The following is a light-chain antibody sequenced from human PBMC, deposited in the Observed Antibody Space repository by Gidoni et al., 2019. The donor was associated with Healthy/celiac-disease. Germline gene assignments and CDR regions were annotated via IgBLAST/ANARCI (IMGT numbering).Light chain of an antibody. CDR2: WAS. J-gene: IGKJ1*01. CDR1: QSVLYSSHNKNY. Sequence: DIVMTQTPDSLSVSLGERATINCKSSQSVLYSSHNKNYLAWYQQKPGQPPKLLIYWASTRESGVPDRFSGSGSGTDFTLTISSLHAEDVAVYYCQQYYSTPGTFXQXTKVEIK. V-gene: IGKV4-1*01. CDR3: QQYYSTPGT.